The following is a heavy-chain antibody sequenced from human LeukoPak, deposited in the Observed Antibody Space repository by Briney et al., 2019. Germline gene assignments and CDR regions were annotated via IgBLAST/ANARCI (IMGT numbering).Heavy chain of an antibody. CDR1: GYSISSGYY. V-gene: IGHV4-38-2*01. CDR2: ISQSGST. CDR3: ARHRYPGSSDYFDC. J-gene: IGHJ4*02. Sequence: SETLPLTCAVSGYSISSGYYWGWIRQPPGKGLEWIGSISQSGSTYYNPSLKSRVTISVDTSKNQVSLKLNSVTATGTAVYYCARHRYPGSSDYFDCWGQGTLVTVSS. D-gene: IGHD6-6*01.